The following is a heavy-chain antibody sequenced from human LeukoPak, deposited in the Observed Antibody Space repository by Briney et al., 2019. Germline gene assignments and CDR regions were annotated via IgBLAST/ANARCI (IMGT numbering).Heavy chain of an antibody. CDR1: GFTVSSDY. J-gene: IGHJ5*02. CDR2: IYSGGST. V-gene: IGHV3-66*04. CDR3: ARHDWFDP. Sequence: GGSLRLSCAVFGFTVSSDYMNWVRQAPGKGLEWVSVIYSGGSTYYADSVKGRFTISRDNSKNTLFLQMNSLRAEDTAMYYCARHDWFDPWGQGTLVTVSS.